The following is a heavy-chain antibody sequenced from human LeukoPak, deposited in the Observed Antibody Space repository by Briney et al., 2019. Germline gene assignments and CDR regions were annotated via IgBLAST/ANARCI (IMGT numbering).Heavy chain of an antibody. V-gene: IGHV3-7*01. Sequence: PGGSLRLSCAASGFAFSTYWMTWVRQAPGKGLEWVANIKEDGSEKYYVDSVKGRFTISRDNAKNSLYLQITGLRADETAVYYCARGDRRFEYWGQGTLVTVSS. CDR1: GFAFSTYW. D-gene: IGHD2-21*01. J-gene: IGHJ4*02. CDR3: ARGDRRFEY. CDR2: IKEDGSEK.